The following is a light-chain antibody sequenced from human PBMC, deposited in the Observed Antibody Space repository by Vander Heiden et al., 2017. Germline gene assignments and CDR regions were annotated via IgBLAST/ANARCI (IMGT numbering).Light chain of an antibody. J-gene: IGLJ1*01. CDR3: SSYTTSSTYV. Sequence: QSALTQPASVSGSPGQSITISCTGTSSDVGGYNFVAWYQQHPGKAPKLMLFGVKNRPSGVSNRCSGSKSGNTASLTISGRQAEDEADYYCSSYTTSSTYVFGGGTKVTVL. CDR2: GVK. CDR1: SSDVGGYNF. V-gene: IGLV2-14*03.